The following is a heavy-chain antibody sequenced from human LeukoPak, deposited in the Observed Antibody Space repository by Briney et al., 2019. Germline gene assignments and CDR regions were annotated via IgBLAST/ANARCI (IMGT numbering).Heavy chain of an antibody. Sequence: QTSETLSLTCTVSGGSFSIYYWTWIRQPAGKGLEWIGHIFTSGSTNYNPSLKSRVTMSVDTSKNQFSLKLSSVTAADTAVYYCARGPTTVTRAFDYWGQGTLVTVSS. V-gene: IGHV4-4*07. CDR3: ARGPTTVTRAFDY. CDR1: GGSFSIYY. D-gene: IGHD4-17*01. CDR2: IFTSGST. J-gene: IGHJ4*02.